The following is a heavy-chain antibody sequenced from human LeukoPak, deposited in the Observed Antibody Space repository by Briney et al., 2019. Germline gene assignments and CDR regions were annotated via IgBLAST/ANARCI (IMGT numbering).Heavy chain of an antibody. D-gene: IGHD6-13*01. Sequence: GGSLRLSCAASGFTFSSYAMSWVRQAPGKGLEWVSVISGSGGSTYYADSVKGRFAISRDNSKNTLYLQMNSLRAEDTAVYYCAKEFGYSSSWYVVDYWGQGTLVTVSS. CDR1: GFTFSSYA. CDR2: ISGSGGST. CDR3: AKEFGYSSSWYVVDY. J-gene: IGHJ4*02. V-gene: IGHV3-23*01.